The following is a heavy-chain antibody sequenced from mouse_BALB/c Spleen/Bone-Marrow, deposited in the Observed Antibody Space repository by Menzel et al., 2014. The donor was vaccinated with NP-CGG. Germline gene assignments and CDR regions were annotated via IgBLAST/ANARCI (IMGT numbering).Heavy chain of an antibody. Sequence: EVQLQQSGPELEKPGASVKISCKASGYSFTGYNMNWVKQSNGKSLEWIGNIDPYYGGTSYDQKFRGKATLTVDKSSSTAYMHLKSLTSEDSAVYYCARDGYYEGFYAMDYWGQGTSVTVSS. CDR1: GYSFTGYN. CDR3: ARDGYYEGFYAMDY. CDR2: IDPYYGGT. J-gene: IGHJ4*01. D-gene: IGHD2-3*01. V-gene: IGHV1S135*01.